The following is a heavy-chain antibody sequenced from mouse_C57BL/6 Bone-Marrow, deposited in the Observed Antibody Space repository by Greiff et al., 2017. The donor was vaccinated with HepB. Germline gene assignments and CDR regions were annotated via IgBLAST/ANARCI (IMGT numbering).Heavy chain of an antibody. D-gene: IGHD1-1*01. CDR2: IYPRSGNT. CDR1: GYTFTSYG. CDR3: AKQIYYYGSSYSY. J-gene: IGHJ3*01. Sequence: QVQLKESGAELARPGASVKLSCKASGYTFTSYGISWVKQRTGQGLEWIGEIYPRSGNTYYNEKFKGKATLTADKSSSTAYMELRSLTSEDSAVYFCAKQIYYYGSSYSYWGQGTLVTVSA. V-gene: IGHV1-81*01.